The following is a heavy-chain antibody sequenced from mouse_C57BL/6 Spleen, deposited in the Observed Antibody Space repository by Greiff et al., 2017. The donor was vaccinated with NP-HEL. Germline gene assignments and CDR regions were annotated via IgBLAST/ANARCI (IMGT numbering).Heavy chain of an antibody. CDR1: GYTFTSYW. CDR2: IDPSDSYT. CDR3: LLRDY. V-gene: IGHV1-59*01. D-gene: IGHD1-1*01. J-gene: IGHJ2*01. Sequence: QVQLQQPGAELVRPGTSVKLSCKASGYTFTSYWMHWVKQRPGQGLEWIGVIDPSDSYTNYNQKFKGKATLTVDTSSSTAYMQLSSLTSEDSAVYYCLLRDYWGQGTTLTVSS.